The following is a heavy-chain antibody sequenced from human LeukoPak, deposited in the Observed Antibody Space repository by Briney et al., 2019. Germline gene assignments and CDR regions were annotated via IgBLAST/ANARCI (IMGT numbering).Heavy chain of an antibody. CDR1: GFTFSSYW. J-gene: IGHJ6*02. V-gene: IGHV3-21*01. D-gene: IGHD3-3*01. CDR3: AREFTIFGADV. CDR2: ISSSSTYI. Sequence: GGSLRLSCAASGFTFSSYWMNWVRQAPGKGLEWVSSISSSSTYIYYADSVKGRFTISRDNAKNSLYLQMNSLRAEDTAVYYCAREFTIFGADVWGQGTTVTVSS.